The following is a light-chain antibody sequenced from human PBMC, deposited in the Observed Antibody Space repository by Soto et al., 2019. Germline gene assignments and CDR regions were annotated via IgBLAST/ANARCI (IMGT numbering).Light chain of an antibody. CDR2: DAS. V-gene: IGKV3-15*01. CDR1: QSVRNS. J-gene: IGKJ1*01. CDR3: QRYDSLRT. Sequence: EIVMTQSPATLSVSPGERATLSCRASQSVRNSLAWYQQKPGQAPRLLIYDASTRATGIPARFSGSGSGTEFTLTITRLEPEDFAMYYCQRYDSLRTFGQGTKVEI.